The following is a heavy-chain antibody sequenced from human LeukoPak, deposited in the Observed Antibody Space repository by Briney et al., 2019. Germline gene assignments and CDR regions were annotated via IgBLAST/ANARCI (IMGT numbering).Heavy chain of an antibody. D-gene: IGHD3-22*01. Sequence: ASVKVSCKASGYTLTNYYMHWVRQAPGHGLEWMGVINPSAGSTGYAQKFQGRVNMTRDMSTSTVYMELSSLRSGDTAVYFCAREPSGSYDSSGFYDYWGQGTLVTVSS. CDR3: AREPSGSYDSSGFYDY. V-gene: IGHV1-46*01. CDR2: INPSAGST. CDR1: GYTLTNYY. J-gene: IGHJ4*02.